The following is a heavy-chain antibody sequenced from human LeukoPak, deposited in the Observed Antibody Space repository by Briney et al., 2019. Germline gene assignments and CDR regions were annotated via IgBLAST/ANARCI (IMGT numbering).Heavy chain of an antibody. J-gene: IGHJ4*02. Sequence: PGGSLRLSCAASGFIFSNNWMSWVRQAPGKGLEWVANIKGDGSETYYVDSVKGRFTISRDNTRNSLYLQMSSLRAEDTAVYYCARTGYSYGTPLNYWGQGTLVTVSS. V-gene: IGHV3-7*03. CDR3: ARTGYSYGTPLNY. D-gene: IGHD5-18*01. CDR2: IKGDGSET. CDR1: GFIFSNNW.